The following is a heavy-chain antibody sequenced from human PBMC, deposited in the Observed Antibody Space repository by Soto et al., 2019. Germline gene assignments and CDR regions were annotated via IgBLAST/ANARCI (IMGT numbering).Heavy chain of an antibody. CDR1: GGSISSYY. D-gene: IGHD7-27*01. V-gene: IGHV4-59*01. Sequence: SETLSLTXTVSGGSISSYYWSWIRQPPGKGLEWIGYIYYSGSTNYNPSLKSRVTISVDTSKNQFSLKLSSVTAADTAVYYCARGSWGVLTGDPNWFDPWGQGTLVTVSS. J-gene: IGHJ5*02. CDR2: IYYSGST. CDR3: ARGSWGVLTGDPNWFDP.